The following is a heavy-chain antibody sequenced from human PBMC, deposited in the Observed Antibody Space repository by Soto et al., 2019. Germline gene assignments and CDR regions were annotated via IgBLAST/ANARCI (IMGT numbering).Heavy chain of an antibody. CDR3: ARGVLFQPRAFDI. CDR2: IYYSGCT. Sequence: SETLSLTCTVSGGSISSYYWSWIRQPPGKGLEWIGYIYYSGCTNYNPSLKSRVTISVDTSKNQFSLKLSSVTAADTAVYYCARGVLFQPRAFDIWGQGTMVTVSS. CDR1: GGSISSYY. V-gene: IGHV4-59*08. D-gene: IGHD2-2*01. J-gene: IGHJ3*02.